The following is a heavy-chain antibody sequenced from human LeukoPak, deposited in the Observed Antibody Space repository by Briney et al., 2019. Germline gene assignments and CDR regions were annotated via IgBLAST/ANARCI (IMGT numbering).Heavy chain of an antibody. V-gene: IGHV3-30-3*01. CDR3: ARAYDSSGYYYYYYGMDV. CDR2: ISYDGSNK. Sequence: GRSLRLSCAASGFTFSSYAMHWVRQAPGKGLEWVAVISYDGSNKYYADSVKGRFTISRDNSKNTLYPQMNSLRAEDTAVYYCARAYDSSGYYYYYYGMDVWGQGTTVTVSS. CDR1: GFTFSSYA. J-gene: IGHJ6*02. D-gene: IGHD3-22*01.